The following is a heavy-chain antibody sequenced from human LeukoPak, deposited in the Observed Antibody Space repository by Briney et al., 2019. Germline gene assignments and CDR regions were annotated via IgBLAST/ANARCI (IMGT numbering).Heavy chain of an antibody. CDR1: GGSFGGYY. CDR2: INHSGST. Sequence: PSETLSLTCAVYGGSFGGYYWSWIRQPPGKGLEWIGEINHSGSTNHNPSLKSRVTISVDTSKNQFSLKLSSVTAADTAVYYCARSSYRGPYYFDYWGQGTLVTVSS. D-gene: IGHD3-16*02. V-gene: IGHV4-34*01. CDR3: ARSSYRGPYYFDY. J-gene: IGHJ4*02.